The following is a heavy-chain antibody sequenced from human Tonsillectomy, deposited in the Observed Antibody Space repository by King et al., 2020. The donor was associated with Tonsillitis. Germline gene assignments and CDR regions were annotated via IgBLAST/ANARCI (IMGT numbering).Heavy chain of an antibody. CDR3: AREREPFGWEILRHYYYYGMDV. D-gene: IGHD1-26*01. CDR1: GFTFSSYV. V-gene: IGHV3-30*04. CDR2: LSYDGRNK. Sequence: VQLVESGGGVVQPGRSLRLSCAASGFTFSSYVMHWVRQAPGKGLEGVAILSYDGRNKYYAESVKGRFTIPRDNSKNMLYLQMNSLRVEDTAVYYCAREREPFGWEILRHYYYYGMDVWGQGTTVTVSS. J-gene: IGHJ6*02.